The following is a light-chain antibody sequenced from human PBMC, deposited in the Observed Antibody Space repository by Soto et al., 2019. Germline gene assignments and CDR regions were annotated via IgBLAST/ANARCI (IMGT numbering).Light chain of an antibody. Sequence: DIQMTQSPFSLSASVGDRVTISCRASQGIRNIGWFQQKPGEAPKLLIYATSSLESGVPSRFSGSGSGTEFTLTISSLQPEDFATYFCLQHNTYPYTFGQGTKLDIK. CDR3: LQHNTYPYT. CDR2: ATS. J-gene: IGKJ2*01. V-gene: IGKV1-17*01. CDR1: QGIRN.